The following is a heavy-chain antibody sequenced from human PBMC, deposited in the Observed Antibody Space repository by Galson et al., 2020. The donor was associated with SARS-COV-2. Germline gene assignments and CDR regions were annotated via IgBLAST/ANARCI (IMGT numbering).Heavy chain of an antibody. CDR1: GGSVTSTSSRYY. Sequence: SEPLSLTCAVSGGSVTSTSSRYYRSWIRQPPGKGLEWIGSISHSGSAYYNSSLKSRVTISIDPSRNQFSLQLPSVTAADTAMYYCYYAGNWGQGTLVIVSS. CDR2: ISHSGSA. CDR3: YYAGN. V-gene: IGHV4-39*07. J-gene: IGHJ4*02. D-gene: IGHD2-2*01.